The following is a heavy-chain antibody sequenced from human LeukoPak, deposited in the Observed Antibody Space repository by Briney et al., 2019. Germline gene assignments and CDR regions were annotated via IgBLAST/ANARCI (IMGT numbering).Heavy chain of an antibody. CDR2: ISSSSSYI. V-gene: IGHV3-21*01. J-gene: IGHJ4*02. CDR3: ARAKNNVLRYFDWSQAPFDY. Sequence: GSLRLSCAASGFTFSSYSMNWVRQAPGKVLEWVSSISSSSSYIYYADSVKGRFTISRDNAKNSLYLQMNSLRAEDTAVYYCARAKNNVLRYFDWSQAPFDYWGQGTLVTVSS. CDR1: GFTFSSYS. D-gene: IGHD3-9*01.